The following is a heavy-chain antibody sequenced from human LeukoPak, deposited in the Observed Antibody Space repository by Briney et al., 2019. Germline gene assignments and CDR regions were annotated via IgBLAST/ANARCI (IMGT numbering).Heavy chain of an antibody. J-gene: IGHJ6*03. CDR2: IIPIFGTA. V-gene: IGHV1-69*05. Sequence: GSSVKVSCKASGGTFSSYAISWVRQAPGQGLEWMGGIIPIFGTANYAQKFQGRVTITRNTSISTAYMELSSLRSEDTAVYYCARTGPPYYDILTGYHYYYYYMDVWGKGTTVTVSS. CDR1: GGTFSSYA. CDR3: ARTGPPYYDILTGYHYYYYYMDV. D-gene: IGHD3-9*01.